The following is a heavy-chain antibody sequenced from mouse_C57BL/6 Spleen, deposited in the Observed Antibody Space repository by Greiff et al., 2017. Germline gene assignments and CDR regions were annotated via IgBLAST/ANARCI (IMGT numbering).Heavy chain of an antibody. CDR2: IYPGGGYT. Sequence: QVQLQQSGAELVRPGTSVKMSCKASGYTFTDYWIGWAKQRPGHGLEWIGDIYPGGGYTNYNEKFKGKATLTADKSSSTADMQFSSLTSEDSAIYYCARVAVVGDYFDYWGQGTTLTVSS. CDR1: GYTFTDYW. J-gene: IGHJ2*01. D-gene: IGHD1-1*01. V-gene: IGHV1-63*01. CDR3: ARVAVVGDYFDY.